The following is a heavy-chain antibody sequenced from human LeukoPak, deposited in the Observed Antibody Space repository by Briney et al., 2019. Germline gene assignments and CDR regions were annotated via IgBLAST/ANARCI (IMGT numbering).Heavy chain of an antibody. CDR3: ARTGWDIVVVPAAMPNYGMDV. CDR1: GGTFSSYA. Sequence: SVKVSCKASGGTFSSYAISWVRQAPGQGPEWMGGIIPIFGTANYARKFQGRVTITADESTSTAYMGLSSLRSEDTAVYYCARTGWDIVVVPAAMPNYGMDVWGQGTTVTVSS. D-gene: IGHD2-2*01. CDR2: IIPIFGTA. V-gene: IGHV1-69*01. J-gene: IGHJ6*02.